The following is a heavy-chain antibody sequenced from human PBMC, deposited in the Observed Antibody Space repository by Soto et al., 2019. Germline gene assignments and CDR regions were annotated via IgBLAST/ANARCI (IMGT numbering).Heavy chain of an antibody. J-gene: IGHJ4*02. CDR1: GGSISSYY. CDR3: ARGSNFDY. V-gene: IGHV4-59*01. CDR2: IYYSGST. Sequence: SETLSLTCTVSGGSISSYYWSWIRQPPGKGLEWIGYIYYSGSTNYNPSLKSRVTISVDTSKNQFSLKLSSVTAADTAVYYCARGSNFDYWGQGTLVTVSS.